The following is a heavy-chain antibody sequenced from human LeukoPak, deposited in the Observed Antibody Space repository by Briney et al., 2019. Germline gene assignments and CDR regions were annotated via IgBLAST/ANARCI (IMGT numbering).Heavy chain of an antibody. V-gene: IGHV3-48*03. D-gene: IGHD2-15*01. Sequence: GGSLRLSCAASGFTFSSYEMNWLRQAPGEGPEWVSYISKGGSTIYYADSVKGRFTISRDNTKNSLYLQMNSLRGEDKAVYYCARDLLLDYWGQGTLVTVSS. CDR3: ARDLLLDY. CDR2: ISKGGSTI. J-gene: IGHJ4*02. CDR1: GFTFSSYE.